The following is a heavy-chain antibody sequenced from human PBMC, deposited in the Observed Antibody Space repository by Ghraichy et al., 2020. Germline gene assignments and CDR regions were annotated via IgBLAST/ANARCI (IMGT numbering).Heavy chain of an antibody. CDR1: GFTFSSYA. D-gene: IGHD6-13*01. CDR2: ISGSGGST. V-gene: IGHV3-23*01. CDR3: AKARDYSSSSYRQNYYYFTMDV. J-gene: IGHJ6*02. Sequence: GESLNISCAASGFTFSSYAMSWVRQAPGKGLEWVSAISGSGGSTYYADSVKGRFTISRDNSKNTLYLQMNSLRVEDTAVYYCAKARDYSSSSYRQNYYYFTMDVWGQGTTVTVSS.